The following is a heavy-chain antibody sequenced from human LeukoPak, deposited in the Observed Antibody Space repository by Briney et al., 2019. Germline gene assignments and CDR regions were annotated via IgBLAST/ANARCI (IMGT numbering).Heavy chain of an antibody. V-gene: IGHV3-23*01. CDR1: GFTFSSYA. J-gene: IGHJ4*02. Sequence: GGSLRLSCAASGFTFSSYAMSWVRQAPGKGLEWVSAISGSGGSTYYADSVKGRFTISRDNSKNTLYLQMNSLRAEDTAVYHCAKDLSSGWYFGLPDYWGQGTLVTVSS. CDR2: ISGSGGST. D-gene: IGHD6-19*01. CDR3: AKDLSSGWYFGLPDY.